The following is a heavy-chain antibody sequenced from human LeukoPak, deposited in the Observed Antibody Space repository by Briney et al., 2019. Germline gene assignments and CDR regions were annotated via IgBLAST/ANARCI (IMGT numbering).Heavy chain of an antibody. CDR2: LNHSGST. CDR1: GGSFSGYY. CDR3: ARVFIAAAGTITYYYYGMDV. V-gene: IGHV4-34*01. D-gene: IGHD6-13*01. Sequence: SETLSLTCAVYGGSFSGYYWSWIRQPPGKGLEWIGELNHSGSTNYNPSLKSRVTISVDTSKNQFSLKLSSVTAADTAVYYCARVFIAAAGTITYYYYGMDVWGQGTTVTVSS. J-gene: IGHJ6*02.